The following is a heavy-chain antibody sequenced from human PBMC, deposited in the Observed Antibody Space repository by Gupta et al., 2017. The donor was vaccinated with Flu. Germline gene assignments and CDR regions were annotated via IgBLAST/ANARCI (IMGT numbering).Heavy chain of an antibody. CDR1: GGTFSSYA. Sequence: QVQLVQSGAEVKKPGSSVKVSCKASGGTFSSYAISWVRQAPGQGLEWMGGIIPIFGKAKYAQKFQGRGTITADESTSTAYMELSSLRSEETAVYYGARPLLTGTRGDYYYYGMDVWGQGTTVTVSS. V-gene: IGHV1-69*01. J-gene: IGHJ6*02. CDR3: ARPLLTGTRGDYYYYGMDV. CDR2: IIPIFGKA. D-gene: IGHD3-9*01.